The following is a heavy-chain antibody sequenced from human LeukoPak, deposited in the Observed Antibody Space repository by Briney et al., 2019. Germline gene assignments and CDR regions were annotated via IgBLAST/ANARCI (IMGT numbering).Heavy chain of an antibody. J-gene: IGHJ3*02. CDR3: ARHPSYGARAFDI. CDR1: GGSISSYY. V-gene: IGHV4-59*08. Sequence: PSETLSLTCTVSGGSISSYYWSWIRQPPGKGLEWIGYIYYSGSTNYNPSLKSRVTISVDTSKNQFPLKLSSVTAADTAVYYCARHPSYGARAFDIWGQGTMVTVSS. CDR2: IYYSGST. D-gene: IGHD4/OR15-4a*01.